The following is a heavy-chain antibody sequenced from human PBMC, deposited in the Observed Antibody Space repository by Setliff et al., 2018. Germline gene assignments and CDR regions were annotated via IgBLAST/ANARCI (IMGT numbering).Heavy chain of an antibody. CDR2: INAGNGNT. CDR1: GYTFTSYA. CDR3: ARDYYDFWSGYLAGDDAFDI. J-gene: IGHJ3*02. V-gene: IGHV1-3*01. D-gene: IGHD3-3*01. Sequence: VASVKVSCKASGYTFTSYAMHWVRQAPGQRLEWMGWINAGNGNTKYSQKFQGRVTITRDTSASTAYMELSSLRSEDTAVYYCARDYYDFWSGYLAGDDAFDIWGQGTMVT.